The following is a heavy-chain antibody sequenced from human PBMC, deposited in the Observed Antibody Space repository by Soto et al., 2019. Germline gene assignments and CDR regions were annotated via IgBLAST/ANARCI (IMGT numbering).Heavy chain of an antibody. V-gene: IGHV1-2*04. CDR3: ATWVDYGDFEGFDV. D-gene: IGHD4-17*01. CDR1: GYSFTDYK. J-gene: IGHJ4*02. CDR2: VDPNGGGS. Sequence: ASVKVSCKTSGYSFTDYKLHWVRQAPGQGLEWMGWVDPNGGGSNSAQKFQGSVTMTWDTSITTAYLDLTRLATNDTATYFCATWVDYGDFEGFDVWGQGTLVPVSS.